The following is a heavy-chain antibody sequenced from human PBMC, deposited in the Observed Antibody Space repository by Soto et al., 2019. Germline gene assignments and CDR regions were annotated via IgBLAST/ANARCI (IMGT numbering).Heavy chain of an antibody. V-gene: IGHV1-2*04. J-gene: IGHJ6*02. CDR3: PSALNNWTFPAAGSSSSWRTSYYYHAMDV. CDR1: GYTFTCDV. Sequence: ASVKVSCKASGYTFTCDVMHWVRQAPGQGLEWMGWINPNSGGTNYAQKFQGWVTKTRDTSISTDYRELSRLRSDDTDGYYCPSALNNWTFPAAGSSSSWRTSYYYHAMDVWGQGTTVTVSS. CDR2: INPNSGGT. D-gene: IGHD6-13*01.